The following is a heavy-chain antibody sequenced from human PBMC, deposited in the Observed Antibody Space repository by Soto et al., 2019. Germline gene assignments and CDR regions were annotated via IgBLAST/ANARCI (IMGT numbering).Heavy chain of an antibody. CDR3: ARGTGLNDGSDL. CDR2: VNGDSGNT. Sequence: QVHLVQSGGEVKKPGASVKISCQTSGYTFSNYGITWVRQAPGQGLEWVGWVNGDSGNTNYAQNMEGRVTMTTDASTATADMELRNLRSDDTATYSCARGTGLNDGSDLWGQGTVVSVSS. V-gene: IGHV1-18*01. CDR1: GYTFSNYG. J-gene: IGHJ3*01.